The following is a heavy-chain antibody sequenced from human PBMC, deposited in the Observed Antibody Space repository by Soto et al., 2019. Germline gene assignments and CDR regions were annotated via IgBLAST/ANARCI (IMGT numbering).Heavy chain of an antibody. CDR2: IYYSGST. V-gene: IGHV4-31*03. CDR1: GGSISSGGYY. CDR3: AREGPLGYYDFWSGYSDLGYYYYYMDV. J-gene: IGHJ6*03. Sequence: PSETLSLTCTVSGGSISSGGYYWSWIRQHPGKGLEWIGYIYYSGSTYYNPSLKSRVTISVDTSKNQFSLKLSSVTAADTAVYYCAREGPLGYYDFWSGYSDLGYYYYYMDVWGKGTTVTVSS. D-gene: IGHD3-3*01.